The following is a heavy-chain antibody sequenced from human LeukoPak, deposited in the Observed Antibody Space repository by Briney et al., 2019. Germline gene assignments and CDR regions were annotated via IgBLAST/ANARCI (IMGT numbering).Heavy chain of an antibody. CDR2: INHSGST. Sequence: SQTLSLTCTVSGGSISSGDYYWSWIRQPPGKGLEWIGEINHSGSTNYNPSLKSRVTISVDTSKNQFSLKLSSVTAADTAVYYCASRRYYYDSMRHWGQGTLVTVSS. J-gene: IGHJ4*02. CDR1: GGSISSGDYY. D-gene: IGHD3-22*01. V-gene: IGHV4-30-4*01. CDR3: ASRRYYYDSMRH.